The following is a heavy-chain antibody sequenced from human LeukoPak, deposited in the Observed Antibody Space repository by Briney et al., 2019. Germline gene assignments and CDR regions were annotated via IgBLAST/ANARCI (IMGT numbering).Heavy chain of an antibody. V-gene: IGHV3-23*01. D-gene: IGHD3-22*01. CDR2: ISGSGGST. Sequence: GGSLRLSCAASGFTFSSYAMSWVRQAPGKGLEWVSAISGSGGSTYYADSVKGRFTISRDNSKNTLYLQMNSLRAEDTAVYYCAKETTYYYDSSGYYYPYYFDYWGQGTLVTVSS. J-gene: IGHJ4*02. CDR1: GFTFSSYA. CDR3: AKETTYYYDSSGYYYPYYFDY.